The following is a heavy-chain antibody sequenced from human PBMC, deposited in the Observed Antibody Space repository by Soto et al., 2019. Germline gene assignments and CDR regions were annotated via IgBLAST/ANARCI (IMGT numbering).Heavy chain of an antibody. CDR3: ARCRITGSSYSGGGSYFDY. J-gene: IGHJ4*02. CDR1: GGSFSGYI. V-gene: IGHV4-34*01. CDR2: INHSGST. Sequence: QVQLQQWGAGLLKPSETLSLTCAVHGGSFSGYIWTWIRQPPGKGLQWIGQINHSGSTYYNPSLRSRVIKSVHTSNDQCSLAPSSVTAADTAVYYCARCRITGSSYSGGGSYFDYWGQGTLVTVSS. D-gene: IGHD1-26*01.